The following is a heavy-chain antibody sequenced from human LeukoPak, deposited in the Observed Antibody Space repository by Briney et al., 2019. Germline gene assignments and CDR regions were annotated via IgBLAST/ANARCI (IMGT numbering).Heavy chain of an antibody. CDR1: GYTFTSYY. CDR2: INTNDGGT. V-gene: IGHV1-46*01. D-gene: IGHD3-10*01. CDR3: AREGYGSATYLDY. J-gene: IGHJ4*02. Sequence: GASVKVSCKASGYTFTSYYMHLVRQAPGQGLAWMGRINTNDGGTNYAQKFQGRVTMTRDMSTSTVYMELSSLRSEDTAVYYCAREGYGSATYLDYWGQGTLVTVSS.